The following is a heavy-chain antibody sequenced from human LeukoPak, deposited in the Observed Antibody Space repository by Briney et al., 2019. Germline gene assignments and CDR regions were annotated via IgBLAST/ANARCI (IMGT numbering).Heavy chain of an antibody. J-gene: IGHJ4*02. Sequence: ASETLSLTCNVSGDSIRNYYWSWIRQTPGKGLEWIGHIYDSGSTNYNPSLKSRVTISVDTSKNQFSLKVSSVTAADTAVYFCATEWRTGYYPDWGQGTLVSVSS. CDR1: GDSIRNYY. CDR2: IYDSGST. CDR3: ATEWRTGYYPD. D-gene: IGHD3-22*01. V-gene: IGHV4-4*09.